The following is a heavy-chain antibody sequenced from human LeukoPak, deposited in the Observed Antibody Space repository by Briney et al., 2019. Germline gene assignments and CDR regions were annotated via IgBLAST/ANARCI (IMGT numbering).Heavy chain of an antibody. CDR3: ARGIVVVPAAYFDY. CDR1: GGSISSGGYY. V-gene: IGHV4-31*03. Sequence: PSETLSLTCTVSGGSISSGGYYWSWIRQHPGKGLEWIVYIYYSGSTYYNPSLKSRVTISVDTSKNQFSLKLSSVTAADTAVYYCARGIVVVPAAYFDYWGQGTLVTVSS. CDR2: IYYSGST. D-gene: IGHD2-2*01. J-gene: IGHJ4*02.